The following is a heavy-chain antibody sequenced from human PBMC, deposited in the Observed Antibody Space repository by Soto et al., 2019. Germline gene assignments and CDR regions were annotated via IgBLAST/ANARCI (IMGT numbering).Heavy chain of an antibody. D-gene: IGHD3-10*01. Sequence: PSETLSLTCTVSGGSISSSSYYWGWIRQPPGKGLEWIGSIYYSGSTYYNPSLKSRVTISVDTSKNQFSLKLSSVTAADAAVYYCARQGGLWLGDFFYYYYGMDVWGQGTTVTVSS. V-gene: IGHV4-39*01. J-gene: IGHJ6*02. CDR3: ARQGGLWLGDFFYYYYGMDV. CDR2: IYYSGST. CDR1: GGSISSSSYY.